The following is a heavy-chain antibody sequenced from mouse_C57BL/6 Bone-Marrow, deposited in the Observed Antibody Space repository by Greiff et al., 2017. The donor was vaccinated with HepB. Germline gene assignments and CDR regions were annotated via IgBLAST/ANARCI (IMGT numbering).Heavy chain of an antibody. Sequence: QVQLQQPGAELVKPGASVKMSCKASGYTFTSYWITWVKQRPGQGLEWIGDIYPGSGSTNYNEKFKSKATLTVDTSSSTAYMQLISLTSEDSAVYYCARGYLFLFYYFDYWGQGTTLTVSS. V-gene: IGHV1-55*01. D-gene: IGHD1-1*01. CDR1: GYTFTSYW. J-gene: IGHJ2*01. CDR3: ARGYLFLFYYFDY. CDR2: IYPGSGST.